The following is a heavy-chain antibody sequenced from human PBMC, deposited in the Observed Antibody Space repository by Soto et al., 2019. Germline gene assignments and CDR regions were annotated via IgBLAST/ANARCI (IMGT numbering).Heavy chain of an antibody. D-gene: IGHD2-8*01. CDR1: GFTFSTFY. CDR3: GLYDALFFDF. V-gene: IGHV3-21*01. J-gene: IGHJ4*02. CDR2: ITNSAYT. Sequence: EVRLVESGGGLVTPGGSLRLSCAASGFTFSTFYMNWVRQAPGKGLEWVSSITNSAYTSYADSVKGRFTISRDNAKNSLYLQMNSLRAEDTAVYYCGLYDALFFDFWGQGALVTVSS.